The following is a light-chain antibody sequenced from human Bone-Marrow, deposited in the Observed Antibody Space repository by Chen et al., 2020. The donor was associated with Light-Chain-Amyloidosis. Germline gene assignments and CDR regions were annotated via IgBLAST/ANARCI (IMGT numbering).Light chain of an antibody. J-gene: IGLJ2*01. CDR1: DLPTKY. V-gene: IGLV3-25*03. CDR3: QSADSSGTYEVI. Sequence: SYELTQPPSVSVSQGQTARITCSGDDLPTKYAYWYQQKPGQAPVLVINRDTERPSGISERFSGSSSGTTATLTISGVQAEDEADYHCQSADSSGTYEVIFGGGTKLTVL. CDR2: RDT.